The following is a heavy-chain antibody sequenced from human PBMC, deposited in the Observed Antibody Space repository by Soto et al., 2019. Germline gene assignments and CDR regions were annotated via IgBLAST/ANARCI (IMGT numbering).Heavy chain of an antibody. Sequence: GESLKISCKASGYSFTSYWIGWVRQVPGEGLEWMGIIYPGDSEIRYNPSFQGQVTISADKSITTAYLQWSRLAASDTAMYYCARHSEDTVTPDFWGQGTLVTVSS. CDR1: GYSFTSYW. V-gene: IGHV5-51*01. D-gene: IGHD4-17*01. CDR3: ARHSEDTVTPDF. J-gene: IGHJ4*02. CDR2: IYPGDSEI.